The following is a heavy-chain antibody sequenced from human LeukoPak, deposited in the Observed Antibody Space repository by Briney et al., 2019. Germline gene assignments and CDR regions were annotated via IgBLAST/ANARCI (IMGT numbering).Heavy chain of an antibody. D-gene: IGHD6-6*01. CDR1: GGPIRSHH. CDR2: IYNSGTT. Sequence: SETLSLTCTVSGGPIRSHHWSWIRQSPGKGLEWIGYIYNSGTTNYNPSLKSGVSISVDRSKNRFSLKVSSVTAADTAVYYCAAAQGAFDIWGQGTMVTVSS. CDR3: AAAQGAFDI. J-gene: IGHJ3*02. V-gene: IGHV4-59*03.